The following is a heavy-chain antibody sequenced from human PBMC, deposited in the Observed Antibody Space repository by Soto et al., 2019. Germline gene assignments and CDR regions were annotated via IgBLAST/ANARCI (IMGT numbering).Heavy chain of an antibody. CDR1: GYTFTSYY. J-gene: IGHJ4*02. Sequence: GASVKVSCKASGYTFTSYYMHWVRQAPGQGLEWMGIINPSGGSTSYVQKFQGRVTMTRDTSTSTVYMELSSLRSEDTAVYYCARARIMTTVTTVFGYWGQGTLVTVSS. CDR2: INPSGGST. D-gene: IGHD4-4*01. V-gene: IGHV1-46*01. CDR3: ARARIMTTVTTVFGY.